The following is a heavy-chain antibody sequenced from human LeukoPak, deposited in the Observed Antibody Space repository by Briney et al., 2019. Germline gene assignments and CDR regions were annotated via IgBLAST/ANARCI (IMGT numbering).Heavy chain of an antibody. Sequence: SETLSLTCTVSGGSISSGGYYWSWIRQHPGKGLEWIGYIYYSGSTNYNPSLKSRVTISVDTSKNQFSLKLSSVTAADTAVYYCARGGPQDDYVWGSYRYLPYWGQGTLVTVSS. CDR1: GGSISSGGYY. D-gene: IGHD3-16*02. V-gene: IGHV4-31*03. J-gene: IGHJ4*02. CDR2: IYYSGST. CDR3: ARGGPQDDYVWGSYRYLPY.